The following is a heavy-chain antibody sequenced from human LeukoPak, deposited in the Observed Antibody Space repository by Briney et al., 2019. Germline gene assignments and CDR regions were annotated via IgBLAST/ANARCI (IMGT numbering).Heavy chain of an antibody. J-gene: IGHJ4*02. V-gene: IGHV3-48*03. CDR2: ISSSGSTI. Sequence: GGSLRLSCAASGFTFSSYEMNWVRQAPGKGLEWVSYISSSGSTIYYADSVKGRFTISRDNAKNSLYLQMNSLRAEDTAVYYCASLDVRGISDYFDYWGQGTLVTVSS. CDR1: GFTFSSYE. CDR3: ASLDVRGISDYFDY.